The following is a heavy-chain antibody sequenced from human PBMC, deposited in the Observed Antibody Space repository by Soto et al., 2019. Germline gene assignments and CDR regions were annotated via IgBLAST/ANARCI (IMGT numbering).Heavy chain of an antibody. Sequence: DSVKVSCKASGYTFINYGISWVRQAPGQGLEWMGWINTYSGNTNHAQKFQGRVTITRDTSASTAYMELSSLRSEDTAVYYCARDLGGWPDYWGQGTLVTVSS. CDR3: ARDLGGWPDY. J-gene: IGHJ4*02. CDR2: INTYSGNT. V-gene: IGHV1-18*01. CDR1: GYTFINYG. D-gene: IGHD2-15*01.